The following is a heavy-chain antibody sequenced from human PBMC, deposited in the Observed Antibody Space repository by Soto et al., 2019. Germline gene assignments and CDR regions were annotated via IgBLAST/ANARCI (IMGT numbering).Heavy chain of an antibody. D-gene: IGHD6-13*01. V-gene: IGHV3-9*01. Sequence: SLRLSGSASGFTFDDYAMHWVRQVPGKGLEWVSGINWNSGSIGYGDSVKVRFAISRDNAKNSLHLQMNSLSAEDTAFYYCVKDESINWYSGHFRHWGQGTLVTVSS. J-gene: IGHJ1*01. CDR2: INWNSGSI. CDR1: GFTFDDYA. CDR3: VKDESINWYSGHFRH.